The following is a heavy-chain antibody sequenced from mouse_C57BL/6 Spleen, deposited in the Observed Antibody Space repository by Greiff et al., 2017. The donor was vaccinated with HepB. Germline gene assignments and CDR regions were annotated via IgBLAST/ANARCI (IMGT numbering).Heavy chain of an antibody. CDR2: ISDVGSYT. J-gene: IGHJ2*01. Sequence: EVQRVESGGGLVKPGGSLKLSCAASGFTFSSYAMSWVRQTPEKRLEWVATISDVGSYTYYPDNVKGRFTISRDNAKNNLYLQMSHLKSEDTAMYYCARGGHPDYWGQGTTLTVSS. V-gene: IGHV5-4*01. CDR1: GFTFSSYA. CDR3: ARGGHPDY.